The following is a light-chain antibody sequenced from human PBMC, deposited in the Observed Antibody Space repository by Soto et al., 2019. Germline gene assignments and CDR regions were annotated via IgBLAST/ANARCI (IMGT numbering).Light chain of an antibody. Sequence: DIQMTPSPSTLSASVGDRVTITCRASQSIGTSLAWYQQRPGKAPELLIDKASSLQSGVRSRFICSGSGKEFNLTISTLQADELATYYCQHHESYPVTFGGGTKVEIK. V-gene: IGKV1-5*03. CDR2: KAS. CDR1: QSIGTS. CDR3: QHHESYPVT. J-gene: IGKJ4*01.